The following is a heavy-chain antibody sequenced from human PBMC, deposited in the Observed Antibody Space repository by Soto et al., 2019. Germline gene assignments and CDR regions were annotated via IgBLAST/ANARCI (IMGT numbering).Heavy chain of an antibody. CDR2: ISDSGTT. J-gene: IGHJ5*02. Sequence: SETLSLTCTVSGGSISTYYWSWIRQPPGKGLEWIGYISDSGTTNYNPSLKSRVTISVDMSKNQFSLKVTSVIAADTALYYCARDRRGNWFDTWGQGTLVTVSS. V-gene: IGHV4-59*01. CDR1: GGSISTYY. CDR3: ARDRRGNWFDT.